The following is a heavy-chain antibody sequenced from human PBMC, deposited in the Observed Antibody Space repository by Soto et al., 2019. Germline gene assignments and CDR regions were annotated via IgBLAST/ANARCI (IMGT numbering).Heavy chain of an antibody. CDR3: ARAVECSSTSCYGGDYYYGMDA. CDR2: INPNSGGT. J-gene: IGHJ6*02. V-gene: IGHV1-2*04. D-gene: IGHD2-2*01. CDR1: GYTFTGYY. Sequence: ASVKVSCKASGYTFTGYYMHWVRQAPGQGLEWMGWINPNSGGTNYAQKFQGWVTMTRDTSISTAYMELSRLRSDDTAVYYCARAVECSSTSCYGGDYYYGMDAWGQGTTVTVSS.